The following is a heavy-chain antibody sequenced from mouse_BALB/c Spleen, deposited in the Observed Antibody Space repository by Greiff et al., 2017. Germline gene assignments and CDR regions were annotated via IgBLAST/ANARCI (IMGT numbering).Heavy chain of an antibody. J-gene: IGHJ3*01. Sequence: EVKLMESGPGLVKPSQSLSLTCSVTGYSITSGYYWNWIRQFPGNKLEWMGYISYDGSNNYNPSLKNRISITRDTSKNQFFLKLNSVTTEDTATYYCAKLGPAYWGQGTLVTVSA. CDR1: GYSITSGYY. V-gene: IGHV3-6*02. CDR3: AKLGPAY. CDR2: ISYDGSN. D-gene: IGHD4-1*01.